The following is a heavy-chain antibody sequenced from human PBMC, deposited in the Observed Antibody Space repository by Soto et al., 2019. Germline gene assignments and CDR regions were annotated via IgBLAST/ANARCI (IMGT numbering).Heavy chain of an antibody. D-gene: IGHD5-12*01. J-gene: IGHJ5*02. CDR3: VRDRYSGYDFWFDP. CDR2: LYTSGSS. Sequence: KPSETLSLTCTVSGASISSYYWSWIRLSAGRGLEWIGRLYTSGSSDYNPSLKSRVTMSADTSKNQFFVKLTSVTAADTAVYYCVRDRYSGYDFWFDPWGKGTQLNVP. V-gene: IGHV4-4*07. CDR1: GASISSYY.